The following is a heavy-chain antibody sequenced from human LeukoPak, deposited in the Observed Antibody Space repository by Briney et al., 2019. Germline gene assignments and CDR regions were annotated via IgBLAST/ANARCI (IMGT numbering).Heavy chain of an antibody. CDR3: ASGLRDGYTSISY. D-gene: IGHD5-24*01. Sequence: PSQTLSLTCTVSGGSISSGDYYWSWIRQPPGKGLEWIGYIYYSGSTYYNPSLKSRVTISVDTSKNQFSLKLSSVTAADTAVYYCASGLRDGYTSISYWGQGTLVTVSS. J-gene: IGHJ4*02. V-gene: IGHV4-30-4*01. CDR2: IYYSGST. CDR1: GGSISSGDYY.